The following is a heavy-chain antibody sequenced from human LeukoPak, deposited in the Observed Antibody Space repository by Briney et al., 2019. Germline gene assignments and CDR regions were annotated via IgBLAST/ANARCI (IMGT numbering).Heavy chain of an antibody. J-gene: IGHJ4*02. D-gene: IGHD3-22*01. CDR1: GFVLSNYA. CDR2: IYYSGST. CDR3: ARHYYDSSGSRYFDY. V-gene: IGHV4-39*01. Sequence: PGGSLRLSCAASGFVLSNYAMSWVRQPPGKGLEWIGSIYYSGSTYYNPPLKSRVTISVDTSKNQFSLKLSSVTAAETAVYYCARHYYDSSGSRYFDYWGQGTLVTVSS.